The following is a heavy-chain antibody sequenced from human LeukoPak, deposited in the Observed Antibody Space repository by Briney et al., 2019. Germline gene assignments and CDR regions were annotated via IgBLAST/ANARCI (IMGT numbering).Heavy chain of an antibody. J-gene: IGHJ4*02. Sequence: GESLKISCKGSGYSFTNYWIAWVRQMPGRGLDWMGSIYPGDSNPRYSPSFQVQVTISAYKSINTAYLQWSSLKASDTAIYYCARRQYTTSWTYSFDSWGQGTLVSVSS. CDR2: IYPGDSNP. D-gene: IGHD6-13*01. CDR3: ARRQYTTSWTYSFDS. V-gene: IGHV5-51*01. CDR1: GYSFTNYW.